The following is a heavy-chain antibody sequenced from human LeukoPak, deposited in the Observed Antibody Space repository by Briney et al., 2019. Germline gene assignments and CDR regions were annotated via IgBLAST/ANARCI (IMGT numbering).Heavy chain of an antibody. J-gene: IGHJ4*02. V-gene: IGHV1-2*02. CDR1: GHTFTGYY. CDR3: AKVPRDFNWGHCFLGFNN. CDR2: MSPNSGAT. Sequence: GASVKVSCKASGHTFTGYYMHWVRQAPGQGLEWMGWMSPNSGATNYAQTFQGRVTMTRDTSINTAYMELSRLTSDYTAVYYCAKVPRDFNWGHCFLGFNNWGQGTPVPVSP. D-gene: IGHD2-21*02.